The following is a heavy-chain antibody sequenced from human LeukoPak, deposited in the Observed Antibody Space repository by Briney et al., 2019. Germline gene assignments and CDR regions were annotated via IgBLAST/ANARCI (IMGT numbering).Heavy chain of an antibody. CDR1: GFTFSSYS. CDR3: ATKEFSGWYFVY. D-gene: IGHD6-19*01. CDR2: ISSSSSYI. Sequence: GGSLRLSCAASGFTFSSYSMNWVRQAPGKGLEWVSSISSSSSYIYYADSVKGRFTISRDNAKNSLYLQMNSLRAEDTAVYYCATKEFSGWYFVYWGQGTLVTVSS. J-gene: IGHJ4*02. V-gene: IGHV3-21*01.